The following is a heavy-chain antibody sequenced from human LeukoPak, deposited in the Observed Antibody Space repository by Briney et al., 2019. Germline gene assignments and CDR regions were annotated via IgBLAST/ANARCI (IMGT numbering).Heavy chain of an antibody. J-gene: IGHJ4*02. D-gene: IGHD2-2*01. Sequence: PGGSLRLSCAASGFTFSYYSMNWVRQAPGKGLEWVSYISSSSSTIYYADSVKGRFTISRDNAKNSLYLQMNSLRAEDTAVYYCARDYCEPTTCRFDYWGQGTLVTVSS. CDR1: GFTFSYYS. CDR3: ARDYCEPTTCRFDY. V-gene: IGHV3-48*01. CDR2: ISSSSSTI.